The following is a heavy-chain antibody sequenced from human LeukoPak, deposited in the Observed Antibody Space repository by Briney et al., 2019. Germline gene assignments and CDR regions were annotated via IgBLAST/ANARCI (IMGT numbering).Heavy chain of an antibody. CDR3: ARQGHEGWFDP. CDR2: IYYSGST. CDR1: GGSNSSSSYY. Sequence: SETLSLTCTVSGGSNSSSSYYWGWILQPPGKGLEWIGSIYYSGSTYYNPSLKSQVTISVDTSKNQFSLKLSSVTAADTAVYYCARQGHEGWFDPWGQGTLVTVSP. V-gene: IGHV4-39*01. J-gene: IGHJ5*02.